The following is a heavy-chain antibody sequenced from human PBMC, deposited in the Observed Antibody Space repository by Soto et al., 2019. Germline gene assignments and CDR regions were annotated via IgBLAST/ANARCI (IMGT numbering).Heavy chain of an antibody. CDR3: ARIGSSGWSTY. D-gene: IGHD6-19*01. V-gene: IGHV3-48*01. J-gene: IGHJ4*02. Sequence: GGSLRLSCAASGFTFSNYSLNWVRQAPGKGLEWVSYISSSSRTIYYADSVKGRFTISRDNAKNSLYLQMNSLRAEDTAVYYCARIGSSGWSTYWGQGTPVTVSS. CDR1: GFTFSNYS. CDR2: ISSSSRTI.